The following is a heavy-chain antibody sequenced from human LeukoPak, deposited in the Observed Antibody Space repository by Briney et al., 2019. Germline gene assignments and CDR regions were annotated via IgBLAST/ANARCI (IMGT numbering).Heavy chain of an antibody. CDR2: ISAYNGNT. CDR1: GYTFTSYG. CDR3: ARASMVTGKRDYYYYYMDV. D-gene: IGHD5-18*01. V-gene: IGHV1-18*01. Sequence: ASVKVSCKASGYTFTSYGISWVRQAPGQGLEWMGWISAYNGNTNYAQKFQGRVTMTTDTSTSTAYMELRSLRSDDTAVCYCARASMVTGKRDYYYYYMDVWGKGTTVTVSS. J-gene: IGHJ6*03.